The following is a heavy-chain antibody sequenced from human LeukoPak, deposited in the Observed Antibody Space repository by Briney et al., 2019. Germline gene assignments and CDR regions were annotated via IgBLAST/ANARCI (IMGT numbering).Heavy chain of an antibody. V-gene: IGHV3-7*05. CDR3: ARDKSGYDPF. Sequence: GGSLTLSCAASGFNFNNYYMSWVRQAPGKGLEWVANIKQDGREKNYVDSVRGRFTISRDNAKNSVYLQLNSLRVEETAVYYCARDKSGYDPFWGQGTRVTVSS. J-gene: IGHJ4*02. CDR2: IKQDGREK. D-gene: IGHD5-12*01. CDR1: GFNFNNYY.